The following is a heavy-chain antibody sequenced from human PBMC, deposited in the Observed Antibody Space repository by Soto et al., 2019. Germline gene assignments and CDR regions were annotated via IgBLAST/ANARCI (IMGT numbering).Heavy chain of an antibody. D-gene: IGHD2-15*01. Sequence: SETLSLTCTVSGGSVGSGRYYWSWIRQPPGKGLEWIGYIYYSGSTNYNPSLKSRVTISVDTSKSQFSLKLSSVTAADTAIYYCAGISGGRDIVFDYWGQGTLVTVSS. CDR3: AGISGGRDIVFDY. CDR2: IYYSGST. V-gene: IGHV4-61*01. CDR1: GGSVGSGRYY. J-gene: IGHJ4*02.